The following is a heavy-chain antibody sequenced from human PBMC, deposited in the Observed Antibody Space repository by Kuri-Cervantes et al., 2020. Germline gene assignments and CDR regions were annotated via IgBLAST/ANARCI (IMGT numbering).Heavy chain of an antibody. CDR3: ARDNLDLEGRPFDP. D-gene: IGHD1-20*01. CDR1: GYTFTGYY. V-gene: IGHV1-2*02. J-gene: IGHJ5*02. Sequence: ASVNVSCKASGYTFTGYYMHWVRQAPGQGLEWMGWINPNSGGTNYAQKFQGRVTMTRDTSISTAYMELSRLRSDDTAVYYCARDNLDLEGRPFDPWGQGTLVTVSS. CDR2: INPNSGGT.